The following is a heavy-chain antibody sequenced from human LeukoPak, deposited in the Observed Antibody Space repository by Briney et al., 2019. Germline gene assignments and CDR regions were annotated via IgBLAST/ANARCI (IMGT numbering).Heavy chain of an antibody. CDR2: MNPNSGNT. J-gene: IGHJ5*02. V-gene: IGHV1-8*01. D-gene: IGHD3-22*01. Sequence: ASVKVSCKASGYTFTSYDINWVRQATGQGLEWMGWMNPNSGNTGYAQKFQGRVTMTKNTSISTAYMEPSSLRSEDTAVYYCARMHYYDSSGYPNWFDPWGQGTLVTVSS. CDR3: ARMHYYDSSGYPNWFDP. CDR1: GYTFTSYD.